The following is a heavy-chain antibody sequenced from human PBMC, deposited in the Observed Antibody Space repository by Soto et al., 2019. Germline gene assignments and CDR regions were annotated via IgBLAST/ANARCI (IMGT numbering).Heavy chain of an antibody. Sequence: GGSLRLSCAASGFTFSSYAMSWVRQAPGKGLEWVSAISGSGGSTYYADSVKGRFTISRDNSKNTLYLQMNSLRAEDTAVYYCAKGKYDFWSGPYVEDVWGQGTTVTVSS. J-gene: IGHJ6*02. D-gene: IGHD3-3*01. CDR3: AKGKYDFWSGPYVEDV. CDR1: GFTFSSYA. CDR2: ISGSGGST. V-gene: IGHV3-23*01.